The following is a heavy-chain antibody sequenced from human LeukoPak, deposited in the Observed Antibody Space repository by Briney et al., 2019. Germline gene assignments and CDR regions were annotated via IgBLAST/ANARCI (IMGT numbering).Heavy chain of an antibody. CDR2: INPSGGST. CDR3: ARGSRYRYDYVWGSYRYPTSDY. V-gene: IGHV1-46*01. CDR1: GYTFTSYY. D-gene: IGHD3-16*02. Sequence: ASVKVSCKASGYTFTSYYMHWVRQAPGQGLEWMGIINPSGGSTSYAQKLQGRVTMTTDTSTSTAYMELRSLRSDDTAVYYCARGSRYRYDYVWGSYRYPTSDYWGQGTLVTVSS. J-gene: IGHJ4*02.